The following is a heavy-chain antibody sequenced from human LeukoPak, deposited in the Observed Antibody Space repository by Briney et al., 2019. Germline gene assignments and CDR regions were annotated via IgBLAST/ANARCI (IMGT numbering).Heavy chain of an antibody. CDR1: GFTVSSNY. Sequence: PGGSLRLSCAASGFTVSSNYMTWVRLAPGKGLEWVSVIYSGGSTYYADSVKGRFTISRDNSKNTVYLQMNNLRAEDTAVYYCARDPYGGNSLLYWGQGTLVTVSS. CDR3: ARDPYGGNSLLY. J-gene: IGHJ4*02. CDR2: IYSGGST. V-gene: IGHV3-66*01. D-gene: IGHD4-23*01.